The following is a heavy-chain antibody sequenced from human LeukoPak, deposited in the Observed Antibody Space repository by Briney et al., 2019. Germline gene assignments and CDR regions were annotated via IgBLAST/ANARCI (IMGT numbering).Heavy chain of an antibody. Sequence: GGSLRLSCAASGFTFSTYTMNWVRQAPGKGLEWVSSISGSSTYIHYADSLKGRFTISRDIAKNSLYLQMNSLRAEDTAVYYCARENYYYDSSGYYYFDYWGQGTLVTVSS. J-gene: IGHJ4*02. CDR1: GFTFSTYT. CDR3: ARENYYYDSSGYYYFDY. D-gene: IGHD3-22*01. CDR2: ISGSSTYI. V-gene: IGHV3-21*01.